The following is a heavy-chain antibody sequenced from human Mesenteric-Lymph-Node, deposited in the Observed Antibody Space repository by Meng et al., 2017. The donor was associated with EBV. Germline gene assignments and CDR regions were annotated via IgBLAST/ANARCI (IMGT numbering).Heavy chain of an antibody. CDR2: VYWDDDK. D-gene: IGHD3-3*01. CDR3: AGWSARLEY. CDR1: GFSLSTRGVL. Sequence: QITLKASGPTLVKPTQTLTLTCTFSGFSLSTRGVLVGWIRQPPGQALEWLALVYWDDDKRYSPSLKSRLSITKNTSKNQVVFTMADMDPVDTGTYYCAGWSARLEYWGPGTLVTVSS. J-gene: IGHJ4*02. V-gene: IGHV2-5*02.